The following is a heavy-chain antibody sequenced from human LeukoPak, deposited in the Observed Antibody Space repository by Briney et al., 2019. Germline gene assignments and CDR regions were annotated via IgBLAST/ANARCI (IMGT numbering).Heavy chain of an antibody. D-gene: IGHD4-23*01. J-gene: IGHJ4*02. CDR1: GFTFSSYW. CDR2: INSDGSST. Sequence: GGSLRLSCAASGFTFSSYWMHWVRQAPGKGLVWGSRINSDGSSTSYADSVKGRFTISRDNAKNTLYLQMNSLRAEDTAVYYCARDPPYGGNSEEADYWGQGTLVTVSS. V-gene: IGHV3-74*01. CDR3: ARDPPYGGNSEEADY.